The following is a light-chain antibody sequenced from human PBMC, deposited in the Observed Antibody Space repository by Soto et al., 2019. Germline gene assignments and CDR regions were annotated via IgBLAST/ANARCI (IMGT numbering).Light chain of an antibody. Sequence: VLTQSPCTLSLSPGERATLSCRASQSMRSNLAWYQQKPGQAPRLLIYGASSRATGIPDRFSGSGSGTDFTLTISRLEPEDFAVYYCQQYGSSPLTFGGGTKVDIK. V-gene: IGKV3-20*01. CDR1: QSMRSN. CDR2: GAS. J-gene: IGKJ4*01. CDR3: QQYGSSPLT.